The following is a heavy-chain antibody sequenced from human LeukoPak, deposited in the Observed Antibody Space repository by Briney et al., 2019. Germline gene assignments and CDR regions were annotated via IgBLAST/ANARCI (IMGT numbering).Heavy chain of an antibody. CDR2: IYHSGST. CDR3: ARGGSGITFGGVIAY. V-gene: IGHV4-30-2*01. D-gene: IGHD3-16*02. CDR1: GGSISSGGYY. Sequence: SETLSLTCTVSGGSISSGGYYWSWIRQPPGKGLEWIGYIYHSGSTYYNPSLKSRVTISVDRSKNQFSLKLSSVTAADTAVYYCARGGSGITFGGVIAYWGQGTLVTVSA. J-gene: IGHJ4*02.